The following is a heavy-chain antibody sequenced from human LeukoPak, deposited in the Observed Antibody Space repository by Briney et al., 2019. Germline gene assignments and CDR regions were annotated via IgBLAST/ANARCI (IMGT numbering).Heavy chain of an antibody. J-gene: IGHJ6*02. CDR1: GYTFTSYY. CDR3: ARDRLLRLQYGMDV. Sequence: ASVKVSCKASGYTFTSYYMHWGRQAPGQEREWREIINPRGGSTRYAQKFQGRVTMTSDTSTSTVYMELSSMRSEDTAVYYCARDRLLRLQYGMDVWGQGTTVTVSS. V-gene: IGHV1-46*01. CDR2: INPRGGST. D-gene: IGHD2/OR15-2a*01.